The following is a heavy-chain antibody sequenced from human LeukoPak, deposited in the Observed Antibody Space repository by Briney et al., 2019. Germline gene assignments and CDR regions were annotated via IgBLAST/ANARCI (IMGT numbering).Heavy chain of an antibody. D-gene: IGHD1-26*01. Sequence: SETLSLTCTVSDASISGYYCSWIRQPPGKGLEWIGSIHFSGSTNYNPSLRSRVTISVDTSKNQLSLKLGSVTAADTAVYYCARDLGGIYFDYWGQGTLVTVSS. CDR1: DASISGYY. CDR3: ARDLGGIYFDY. CDR2: IHFSGST. J-gene: IGHJ4*02. V-gene: IGHV4-59*01.